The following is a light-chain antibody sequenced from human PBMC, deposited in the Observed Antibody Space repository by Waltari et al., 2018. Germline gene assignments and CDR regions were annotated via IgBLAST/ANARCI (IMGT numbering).Light chain of an antibody. CDR1: QSVLYSSNNKNY. J-gene: IGKJ1*01. CDR3: HQSGILPRT. V-gene: IGKV4-1*01. Sequence: DIVMTQSADSLAVSLGERATINCKSSQSVLYSSNNKNYLAWYQQKPGQPPKLLIYWASTRESGVPDRFTGSGSGTDFTLTINSLEAEDAATYYCHQSGILPRTFGQGAKVEV. CDR2: WAS.